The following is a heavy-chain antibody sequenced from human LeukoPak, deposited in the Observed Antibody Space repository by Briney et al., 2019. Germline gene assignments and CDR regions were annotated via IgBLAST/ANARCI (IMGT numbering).Heavy chain of an antibody. CDR3: TRGFYSDGRCFSGYFQH. Sequence: GGSLRLSCRASGFTFGDYGLSWVRQAPGKGLERVAVIRNKADGGTTDYAASVKGRFTISRDDSKSIAYLQMNSLKTEDTAVYYCTRGFYSDGRCFSGYFQHWGQGTLVSVSS. CDR1: GFTFGDYG. V-gene: IGHV3-49*04. D-gene: IGHD2-15*01. CDR2: IRNKADGGTT. J-gene: IGHJ1*01.